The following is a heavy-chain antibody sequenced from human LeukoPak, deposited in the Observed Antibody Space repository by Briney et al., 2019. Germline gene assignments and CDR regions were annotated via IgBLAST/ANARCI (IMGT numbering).Heavy chain of an antibody. V-gene: IGHV4-34*01. CDR3: ARGRIAARNWFDP. CDR2: INHSGST. J-gene: IGHJ5*02. Sequence: SETLSPTCAVYGGSFSGYYWSWIRQPPGKGLEWIGEINHSGSTNYNPSLKSRVTISVDTSKNQFSLKLSSVTAADTAVYYCARGRIAARNWFDPWGQGTLVTVSS. CDR1: GGSFSGYY. D-gene: IGHD6-6*01.